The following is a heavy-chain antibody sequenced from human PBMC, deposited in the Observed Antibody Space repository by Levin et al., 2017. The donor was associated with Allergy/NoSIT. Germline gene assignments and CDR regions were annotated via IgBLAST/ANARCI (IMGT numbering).Heavy chain of an antibody. V-gene: IGHV3-74*01. CDR1: DFTFSSFW. CDR3: AREGRWGEHFDL. D-gene: IGHD3-16*01. Sequence: GGSLRLSCAASDFTFSSFWMHWVRQAPGKGLVWVSRINSDGSSTIYADSVKGRFTISRDNAKNTLYLQTTSLRAEDTAVDYCAREGRWGEHFDLWGRGTLVTVSS. CDR2: INSDGSST. J-gene: IGHJ2*01.